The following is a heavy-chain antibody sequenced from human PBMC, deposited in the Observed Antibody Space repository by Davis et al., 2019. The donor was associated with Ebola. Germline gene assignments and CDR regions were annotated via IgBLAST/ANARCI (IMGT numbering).Heavy chain of an antibody. V-gene: IGHV3-30-3*01. D-gene: IGHD4-17*01. CDR2: ISYDGSNK. CDR1: GFTFSSYA. J-gene: IGHJ4*02. Sequence: GGSLRLSCAASGFTFSSYAMSWVRQAPGKGLEWVAVISYDGSNKYYADSVKGRFTISRDNSKNTLYLQMNSLRAEDTAVYYCARASPDYGDYDYFDYWGQGTLVTVFS. CDR3: ARASPDYGDYDYFDY.